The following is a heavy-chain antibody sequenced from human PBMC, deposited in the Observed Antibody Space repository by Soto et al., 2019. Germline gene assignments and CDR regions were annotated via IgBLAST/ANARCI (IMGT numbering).Heavy chain of an antibody. CDR1: GGSISSGGYS. J-gene: IGHJ4*02. V-gene: IGHV4-30-2*01. D-gene: IGHD5-12*01. CDR3: ASSYVEMATYYFDY. Sequence: QLQLQESGSGLVKPSQTLSLTCAVSGGSISSGGYSWSWIRQPPGKGLEWIGYIYHSGSTYYNPSLKSRVTISVDRSKNQFSLKLSSVTAADTAVYYCASSYVEMATYYFDYWGQGTLVTVSS. CDR2: IYHSGST.